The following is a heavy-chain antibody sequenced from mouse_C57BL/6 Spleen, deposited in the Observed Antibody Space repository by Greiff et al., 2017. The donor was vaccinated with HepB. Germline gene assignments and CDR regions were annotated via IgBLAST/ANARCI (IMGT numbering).Heavy chain of an antibody. CDR1: GYTFTTYP. CDR3: ARGSYGSSSYYYAMDY. CDR2: FHPYNDDT. Sequence: VQLQQSGAELVKPGASVKMSCKASGYTFTTYPIEWMKQNHGKSLEWIGNFHPYNDDTKYNEKFKGKATLTVEKSSSTVYLELSRLTSDDSAVYYWARGSYGSSSYYYAMDYWGQGTSVTVSS. D-gene: IGHD1-1*01. J-gene: IGHJ4*01. V-gene: IGHV1-47*01.